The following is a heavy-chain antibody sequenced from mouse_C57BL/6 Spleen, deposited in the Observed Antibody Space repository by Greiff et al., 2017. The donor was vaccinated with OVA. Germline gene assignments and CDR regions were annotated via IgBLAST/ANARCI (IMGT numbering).Heavy chain of an antibody. Sequence: QVQLQQSGPELVKPGASVKISCKASGYAFSSSWMNWVKQRPGKGLEWIGRIYPGDGDTNYNGKFKGKATLTADKSSSTAYIQLSSLTSEDSAVYFCARFDYAFDYWGQGTTLTVSS. D-gene: IGHD2-4*01. CDR1: GYAFSSSW. CDR3: ARFDYAFDY. J-gene: IGHJ2*01. CDR2: IYPGDGDT. V-gene: IGHV1-82*01.